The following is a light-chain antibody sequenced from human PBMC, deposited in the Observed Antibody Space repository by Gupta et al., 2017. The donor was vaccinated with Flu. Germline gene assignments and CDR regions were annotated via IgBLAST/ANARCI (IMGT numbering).Light chain of an antibody. Sequence: TSSDVGAYNSVSWYQQHPGKAPKLMIYDVSKWPSGVPDRFSGSKSGNTASLTISGLQAEDEADYYCCSYAGSYTWVFGGGTKVTVL. V-gene: IGLV2-11*03. CDR1: SSDVGAYNS. CDR3: CSYAGSYTWV. J-gene: IGLJ3*02. CDR2: DVS.